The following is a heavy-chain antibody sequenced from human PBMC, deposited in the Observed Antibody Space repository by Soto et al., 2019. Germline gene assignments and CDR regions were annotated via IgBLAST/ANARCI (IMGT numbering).Heavy chain of an antibody. CDR1: GGSISSYY. V-gene: IGHV4-59*08. CDR3: ASGDKVYIFDY. CDR2: IYYSGST. D-gene: IGHD7-27*01. J-gene: IGHJ4*02. Sequence: SETLSLTCTVSGGSISSYYWSWIRQPPGKGLEWIGYIYYSGSTNYNPSLKSRVTISVDTSKNQFSLKLSSVTAADTAVYYCASGDKVYIFDYWGQGTLVTVS.